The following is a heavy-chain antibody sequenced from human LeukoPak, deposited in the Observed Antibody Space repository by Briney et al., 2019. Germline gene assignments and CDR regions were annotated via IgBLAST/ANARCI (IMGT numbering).Heavy chain of an antibody. V-gene: IGHV4-59*12. Sequence: KPSETLSLTCTVSGGSISSYYWSWIRQPPGKGLEWIGYIYYSGSTYYNPSLKSRVTISVDTSKNQFSLKLSSVTAADTAVYYCARDRTPSTVVTIYAFDIWGQGTMVTVSS. CDR1: GGSISSYY. CDR2: IYYSGST. J-gene: IGHJ3*02. CDR3: ARDRTPSTVVTIYAFDI. D-gene: IGHD4-23*01.